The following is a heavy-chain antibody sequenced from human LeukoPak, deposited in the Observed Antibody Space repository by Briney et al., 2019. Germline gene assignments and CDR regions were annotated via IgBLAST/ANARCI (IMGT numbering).Heavy chain of an antibody. J-gene: IGHJ5*02. CDR2: IDPNSGGT. D-gene: IGHD6-13*01. CDR3: ARMVGSSYRKARFDP. Sequence: ASVKVSCKASGYTFTGKFIHWVRQAPGQGLEWMGWIDPNSGGTDYAQKFRGRVTMTRDTSASTAYMDLSSLISDDTAVYYCARMVGSSYRKARFDPWGQGTLVTVSS. CDR1: GYTFTGKF. V-gene: IGHV1-2*02.